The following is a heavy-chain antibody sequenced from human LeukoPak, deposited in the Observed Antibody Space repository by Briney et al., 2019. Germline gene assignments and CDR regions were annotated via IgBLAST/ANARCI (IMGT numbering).Heavy chain of an antibody. CDR3: AKQLGYCSDGSCYFPY. CDR1: GFTFSSSA. Sequence: GGSLRLSCAASGFTFSSSAMSWVGQAPGKGLEGGSAISNNGGYTYYADSVQGRFTISRDNSKSTLCLQMNSLRAEDTAVYYCAKQLGYCSDGSCYFPYWGQGTLVTVSS. D-gene: IGHD2-15*01. CDR2: ISNNGGYT. V-gene: IGHV3-23*01. J-gene: IGHJ4*02.